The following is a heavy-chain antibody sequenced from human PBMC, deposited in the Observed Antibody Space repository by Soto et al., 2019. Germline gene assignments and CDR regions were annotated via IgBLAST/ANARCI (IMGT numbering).Heavy chain of an antibody. V-gene: IGHV4-39*01. CDR3: ARQQLRYSSSWYDGEFEY. Sequence: SETLSLTCTVSGGSVSSRSYFWGWIRQPPGKGLEWIGSIYHSGSTYYNPSLKSRLTISVDTSKNQFSLKVNSVTAADTGVYYCARQQLRYSSSWYDGEFEYWGQGILVTVSS. CDR2: IYHSGST. J-gene: IGHJ4*02. D-gene: IGHD6-13*01. CDR1: GGSVSSRSYF.